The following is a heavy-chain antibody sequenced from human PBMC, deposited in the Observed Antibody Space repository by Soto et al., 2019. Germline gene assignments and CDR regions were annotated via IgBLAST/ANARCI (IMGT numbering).Heavy chain of an antibody. CDR2: INQDGGVT. CDR1: GFTFISSF. V-gene: IGHV3-7*03. CDR3: VRYYRGSGRYFFDY. Sequence: PGGSLRLSCVASGFTFISSFMGWIRQAPGKGLEWVANINQDGGVTYYVDSVEGRFTISRDNTKDSLYLQMNSLRGEDTATYYCVRYYRGSGRYFFDYWGQETLVTVSS. D-gene: IGHD6-19*01. J-gene: IGHJ4*02.